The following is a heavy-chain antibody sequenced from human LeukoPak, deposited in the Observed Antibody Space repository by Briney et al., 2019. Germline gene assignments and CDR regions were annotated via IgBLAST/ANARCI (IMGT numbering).Heavy chain of an antibody. J-gene: IGHJ6*03. V-gene: IGHV4-34*01. D-gene: IGHD3-10*01. CDR2: INHSGST. Sequence: TSETLSLTCPVSGYSITDGYYWVWIRQPPGKGLEWIGEINHSGSTNYNPSLKSRVTISVHTSKNQFSLKLSSVTAADTAVYYCARLTKNDSGSYRFGKKKRGYMDVWGKGTTVTISS. CDR3: ARLTKNDSGSYRFGKKKRGYMDV. CDR1: GYSITDGYY.